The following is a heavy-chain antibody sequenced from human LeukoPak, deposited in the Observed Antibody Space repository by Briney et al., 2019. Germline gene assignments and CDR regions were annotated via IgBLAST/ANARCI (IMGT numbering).Heavy chain of an antibody. Sequence: GGSLRLSCAASGFTLNRYSMNWVRQAPGKGLGWISYISSSSIGSTIYYTDSVKGRFTISRDSANNSLYLQMNSLRADDTAVYYCARLYGGYSGRIDYWGQGTLVTVSS. CDR1: GFTLNRYS. J-gene: IGHJ4*02. D-gene: IGHD4-23*01. CDR2: ISSSSIGSTI. CDR3: ARLYGGYSGRIDY. V-gene: IGHV3-48*01.